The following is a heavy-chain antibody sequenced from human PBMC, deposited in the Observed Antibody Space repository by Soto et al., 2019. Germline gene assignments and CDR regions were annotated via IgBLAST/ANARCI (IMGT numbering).Heavy chain of an antibody. CDR3: ARSERFLEWLPYDY. J-gene: IGHJ4*02. CDR2: IYYSGST. Sequence: SEPLSLTCTVSGGSISSYYWRWIRQPPGKGLEWIGYIYYSGSTNYNPSLKSRVTISVDTSKNQFSLKLSSVTAADTAVYYCARSERFLEWLPYDYWGQGTLVTVSS. V-gene: IGHV4-59*08. CDR1: GGSISSYY. D-gene: IGHD3-3*01.